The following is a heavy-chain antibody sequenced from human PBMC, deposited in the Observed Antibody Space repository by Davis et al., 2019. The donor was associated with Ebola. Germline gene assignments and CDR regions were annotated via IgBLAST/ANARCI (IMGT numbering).Heavy chain of an antibody. J-gene: IGHJ4*02. CDR1: GYTFTGYY. V-gene: IGHV1-2*02. Sequence: ASVKVSCKASGYTFTGYYMHWVRQAPGQGLEWMGWINPNSGGTNYAQKFQGRVTMTRDTSISTAYMELSRLRSDDTAVYYCARDEGRITGTTDYFDYWGQGTLVTVSS. CDR3: ARDEGRITGTTDYFDY. CDR2: INPNSGGT. D-gene: IGHD1-7*01.